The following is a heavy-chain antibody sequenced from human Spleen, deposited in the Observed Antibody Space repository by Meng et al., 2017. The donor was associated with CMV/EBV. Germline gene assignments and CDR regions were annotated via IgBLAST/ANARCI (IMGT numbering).Heavy chain of an antibody. CDR3: ARGSWNYDS. CDR2: ISPYNGNI. Sequence: ASVKVSCKASGGTFSSYAISWVRQAPGQGLEWMGWISPYNGNIDSAREFQGRLTMTTDTSTSTAYMELRSLRSGDTAIYYCARGSWNYDSRGRGTLVTVSS. V-gene: IGHV1-18*01. CDR1: GGTFSSYA. J-gene: IGHJ5*01. D-gene: IGHD1-7*01.